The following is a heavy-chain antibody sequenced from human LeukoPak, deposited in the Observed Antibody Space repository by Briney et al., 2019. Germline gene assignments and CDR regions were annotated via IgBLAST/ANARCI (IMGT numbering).Heavy chain of an antibody. D-gene: IGHD6-25*01. J-gene: IGHJ5*02. CDR1: GYSISSGYY. Sequence: SETLSLTCTVSGYSISSGYYWGWIRQPPGKGLEWIGSIYRSGSTYYNPSLKSRVTISVDTSKNQFSLKLSSVTAADTAVYYCARVGLAAGFLWSWFDPWGQGTLVTVSS. CDR2: IYRSGST. V-gene: IGHV4-38-2*02. CDR3: ARVGLAAGFLWSWFDP.